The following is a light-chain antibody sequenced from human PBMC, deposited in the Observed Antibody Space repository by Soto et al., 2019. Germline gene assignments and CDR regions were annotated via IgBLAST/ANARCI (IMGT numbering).Light chain of an antibody. CDR1: SGHSSYA. Sequence: QLVLTQSPSASASLGASVKLTCTLSSGHSSYAIAWHQQQPEKGPRYLMKLSSDGSHSKGDGIPDRFSGSSSGAERYLTSSSLQSEDEADYYCQTWDTGDRVVFGGGTKLTVL. CDR2: LSSDGSH. CDR3: QTWDTGDRVV. J-gene: IGLJ2*01. V-gene: IGLV4-69*01.